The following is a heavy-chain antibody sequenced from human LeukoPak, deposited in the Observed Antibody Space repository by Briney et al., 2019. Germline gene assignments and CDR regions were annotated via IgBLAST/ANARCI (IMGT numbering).Heavy chain of an antibody. CDR2: IYYSGST. V-gene: IGHV4-39*07. J-gene: IGHJ4*02. CDR3: ARVRSYAGSCFDY. CDR1: GGSISSSSYY. Sequence: SETLSLTCTVSGGSISSSSYYWGWIRQPPGKGLEWIGSIYYSGSTYYNPSLKSRVTISVDTSKNQFSLKLSSVTAADTAVYYCARVRSYAGSCFDYWGQGTLVTVSS. D-gene: IGHD1-26*01.